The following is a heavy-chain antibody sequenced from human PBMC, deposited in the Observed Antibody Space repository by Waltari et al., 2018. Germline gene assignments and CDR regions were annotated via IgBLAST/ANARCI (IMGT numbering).Heavy chain of an antibody. Sequence: QVQLVQSGAEVKKPGASVKVSCKASGYTFTSYGISWVRQAPGQGLEWMGWISAYNGTTNFAQKLQCIVTMTTDTSTSTAYMELRSLRSDDTAVYYRARFSRYYDSSGYNYFDYWGQGTLVTVSS. J-gene: IGHJ4*02. CDR3: ARFSRYYDSSGYNYFDY. CDR2: ISAYNGTT. V-gene: IGHV1-18*01. D-gene: IGHD3-22*01. CDR1: GYTFTSYG.